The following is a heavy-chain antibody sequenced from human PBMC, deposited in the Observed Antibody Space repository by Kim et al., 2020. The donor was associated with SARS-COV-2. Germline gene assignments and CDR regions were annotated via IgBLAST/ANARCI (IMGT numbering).Heavy chain of an antibody. CDR2: IYYSGST. V-gene: IGHV4-31*03. CDR1: GGSISSGGYY. D-gene: IGHD1-1*01. J-gene: IGHJ4*02. Sequence: SDTLSLTCTVSGGSISSGGYYWSWIRQHPGKGLEWIGYIYYSGSTYYNPSLKSRVTISVDTSKNQFSLKLSSVTAADTAVYYCARYDRDGPLGYFDYWGQGTLVTVSS. CDR3: ARYDRDGPLGYFDY.